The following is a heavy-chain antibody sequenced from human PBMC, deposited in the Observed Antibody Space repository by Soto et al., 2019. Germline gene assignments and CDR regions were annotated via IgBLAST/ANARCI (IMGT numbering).Heavy chain of an antibody. J-gene: IGHJ4*02. Sequence: GGSLRLSCAASGFTFSSYGMHWVRQAPGKGLEWVAVISYDGSNKYYADSAKGRFTISRDNSKNTLYLQMNSLRAEDTAVYYCAKGFAERYFEYTFDYWGQGTLVTVSS. V-gene: IGHV3-30*18. CDR1: GFTFSSYG. D-gene: IGHD3-9*01. CDR3: AKGFAERYFEYTFDY. CDR2: ISYDGSNK.